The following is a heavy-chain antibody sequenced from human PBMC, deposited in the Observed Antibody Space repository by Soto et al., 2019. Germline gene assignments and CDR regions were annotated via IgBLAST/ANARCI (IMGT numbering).Heavy chain of an antibody. D-gene: IGHD4-17*01. J-gene: IGHJ6*02. CDR1: GYTFTGYY. CDR2: INPNSGGT. Sequence: ASVKVSCKASGYTFTGYYMHWVRQAPGQGLEWMGWINPNSGGTNYAQKFQGWVTMTRDTSISTAYMELSRLRSDDTAVYYCARDLTGYGDYVDYYYGMDVWGQGTKVTLSS. V-gene: IGHV1-2*04. CDR3: ARDLTGYGDYVDYYYGMDV.